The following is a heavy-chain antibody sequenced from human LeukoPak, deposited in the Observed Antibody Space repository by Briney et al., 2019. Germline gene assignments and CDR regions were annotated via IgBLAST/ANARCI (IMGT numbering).Heavy chain of an antibody. Sequence: QPGGSLRLSCAASGFSFSDYWMDWVRQSPGKGMEWVANINQDGSEGYYADSVKGRFTISRDNAKNSLYLQMNKLRAEDTAVYYCSRSLDYWGRGALVTVSS. CDR3: SRSLDY. CDR2: INQDGSEG. CDR1: GFSFSDYW. V-gene: IGHV3-7*01. J-gene: IGHJ4*02.